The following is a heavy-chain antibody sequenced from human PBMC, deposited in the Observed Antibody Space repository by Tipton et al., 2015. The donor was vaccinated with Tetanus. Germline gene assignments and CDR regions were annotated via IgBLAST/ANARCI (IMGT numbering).Heavy chain of an antibody. D-gene: IGHD2-2*01. CDR2: ISGRAEGS. Sequence: SLRLSCAASGFTFNSYAMTWVRQAPGRGLEWISSISGRAEGSYYADSVKGRFTISRDNSKNILFLHIHSPRADDTAVYYCARDSPDILLVPAVWGQGTLVTVSS. CDR3: ARDSPDILLVPAV. J-gene: IGHJ4*02. V-gene: IGHV3-23*01. CDR1: GFTFNSYA.